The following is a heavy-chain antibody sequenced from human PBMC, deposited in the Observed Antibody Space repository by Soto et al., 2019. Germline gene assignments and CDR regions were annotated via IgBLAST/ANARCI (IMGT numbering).Heavy chain of an antibody. Sequence: ASVKVSCKASGYTFTSYDINWVRQATGRGLEWMGWMNPNSGNTGYAQKFQGRVTMTRNTSISTAYMELSSLRSEDTAVYYCARDCSSTSCSDYYYYGMDVWGQGTTVTVSS. CDR2: MNPNSGNT. CDR3: ARDCSSTSCSDYYYYGMDV. J-gene: IGHJ6*02. CDR1: GYTFTSYD. D-gene: IGHD2-2*01. V-gene: IGHV1-8*01.